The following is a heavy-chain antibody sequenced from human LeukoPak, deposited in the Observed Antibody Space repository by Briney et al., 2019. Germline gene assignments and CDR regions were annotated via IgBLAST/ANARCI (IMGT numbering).Heavy chain of an antibody. CDR2: IYSGGST. J-gene: IGHJ4*02. CDR1: GFTFSSNY. D-gene: IGHD3-22*01. Sequence: PGGSLRLSCAASGFTFSSNYMSWVRQAPGKGLEWVSVIYSGGSTYYADSVKGRFTISRDNSKNTLYLQMNSLRAEDTAVYYCARASDYYDSSGYFPDPLDYWGQGTLVTVSS. CDR3: ARASDYYDSSGYFPDPLDY. V-gene: IGHV3-53*01.